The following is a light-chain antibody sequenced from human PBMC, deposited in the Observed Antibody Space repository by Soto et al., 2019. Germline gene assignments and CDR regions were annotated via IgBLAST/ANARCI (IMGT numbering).Light chain of an antibody. CDR3: AAWDDSLSGVV. CDR2: DVS. V-gene: IGLV2-11*01. Sequence: QSALTQPRSVSGSPGQSVTISCTGTSSDVGGYNYVSWYQEQPGKAPKLMIYDVSKRPSGVPDRFSGSKSGNTASLTISGLQAEDEADYYCAAWDDSLSGVVFGGGTKLTVL. J-gene: IGLJ2*01. CDR1: SSDVGGYNY.